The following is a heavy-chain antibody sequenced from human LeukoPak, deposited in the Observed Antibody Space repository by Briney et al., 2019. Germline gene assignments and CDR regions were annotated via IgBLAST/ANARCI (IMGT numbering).Heavy chain of an antibody. CDR3: AKDPRSSIYSDGSFDY. J-gene: IGHJ4*02. D-gene: IGHD5-24*01. CDR1: GFTFSSYG. V-gene: IGHV3-30*02. CDR2: IGNDGTNE. Sequence: PGGSLRLSCAASGFTFSSYGMHWVRQAPGKGLEWVSFIGNDGTNEHYADSVKGRFTISRDNSKNTLYLQMNTLRGEDAAIYYCAKDPRSSIYSDGSFDYWGQGTLVTVSS.